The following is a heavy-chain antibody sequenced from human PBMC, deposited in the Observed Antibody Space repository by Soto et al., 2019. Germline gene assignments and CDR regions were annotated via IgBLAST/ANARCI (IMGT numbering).Heavy chain of an antibody. J-gene: IGHJ6*02. CDR2: INPSGGST. CDR1: GYTFTSYY. D-gene: IGHD3-22*01. V-gene: IGHV1-46*01. Sequence: GASVKVSCKASGYTFTSYYMHWVRQAPGQGLEWMGIINPSGGSTSYAQKFQGRVTMTRDTSTSTVYMELSSLRSEDTAVYYCARGRKWLFRRPTYYYGMDVWGQGTTVTVSS. CDR3: ARGRKWLFRRPTYYYGMDV.